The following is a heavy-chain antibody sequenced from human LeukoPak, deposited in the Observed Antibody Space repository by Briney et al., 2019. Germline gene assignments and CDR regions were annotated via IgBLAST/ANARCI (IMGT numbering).Heavy chain of an antibody. D-gene: IGHD3-10*01. Sequence: GGSLRLSCEASGFDIRNYYMSWVRQAPGQGLEWVGDIRHDGSNVYNVDLVRGRFTISRDNAKNSLFLQMNSLKDEDTAVYYCARDGSGSDFSLDHWGQGTLVTVSS. CDR2: IRHDGSNV. CDR3: ARDGSGSDFSLDH. J-gene: IGHJ4*02. CDR1: GFDIRNYY. V-gene: IGHV3-7*04.